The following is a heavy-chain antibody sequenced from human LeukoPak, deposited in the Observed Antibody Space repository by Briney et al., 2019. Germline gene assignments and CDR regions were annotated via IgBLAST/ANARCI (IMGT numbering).Heavy chain of an antibody. J-gene: IGHJ4*02. V-gene: IGHV3-74*01. D-gene: IGHD1-26*01. CDR3: ARAAYYRFDY. CDR2: INSDGSTI. CDR1: GFTFSSYW. Sequence: GGSLRLSCAASGFTFSSYWVHWVRQAPGKGLEWVARINSDGSTINHADSVRGRFTISRDNAENTLYLQMSSLRAEDTAIYFCARAAYYRFDYWDQGTLVTVSS.